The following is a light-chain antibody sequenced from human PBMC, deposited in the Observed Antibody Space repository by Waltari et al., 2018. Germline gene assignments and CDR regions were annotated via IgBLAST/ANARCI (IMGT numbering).Light chain of an antibody. CDR3: QQYNYYYS. CDR2: EAS. Sequence: IVMTQSPATLSLSPGEGATLSCRASQRIATNVAWYQQKPGKGPRLLISEASTRVAGVPARFTGSGSGTEFTLTISSLQSEDFAVYYCQQYNYYYSFGQGTRLEIK. J-gene: IGKJ2*01. V-gene: IGKV3-15*01. CDR1: QRIATN.